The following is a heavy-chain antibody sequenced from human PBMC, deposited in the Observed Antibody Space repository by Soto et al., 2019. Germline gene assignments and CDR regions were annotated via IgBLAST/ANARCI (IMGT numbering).Heavy chain of an antibody. D-gene: IGHD1-26*01. V-gene: IGHV2-5*01. CDR3: DQRTPEHGMDV. CDR2: IYWNDDP. Sequence: TLSLTCTVSGGSISSYYWSWIRQPPGRALEWLALIYWNDDPRYSPSLKSRLTITKDTTKNQVALTMTNMDPVDTATYYCDQRTPEHGMDVRGQGTMVPVSS. CDR1: GGSISSYYW. J-gene: IGHJ6*02.